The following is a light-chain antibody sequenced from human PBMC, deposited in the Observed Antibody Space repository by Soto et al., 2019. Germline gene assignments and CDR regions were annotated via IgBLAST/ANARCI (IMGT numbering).Light chain of an antibody. J-gene: IGKJ4*01. Sequence: DIQMTQSPSTLSASVGDRITITGRASQSSSSWLAWYQQKPGKAPKLLIFDASSLESGTPSRFSGRRSGTQFTLTINGLQPYDFATYYCQQYDNDMPLTFGGGTKVDIK. V-gene: IGKV1-5*01. CDR3: QQYDNDMPLT. CDR2: DAS. CDR1: QSSSSW.